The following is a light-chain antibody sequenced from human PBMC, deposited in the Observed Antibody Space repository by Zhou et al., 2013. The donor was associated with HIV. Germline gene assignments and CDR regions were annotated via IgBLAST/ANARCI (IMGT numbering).Light chain of an antibody. J-gene: IGKJ2*01. CDR3: QQYNSYST. Sequence: DIQMTQSPSSLSASVGDRVTITCRASQSISSNLAWYQQKPGKAPKLLIYAASSLQSGVPSRFSGRGSGTDFTLTISSLQPEDFATYYCQQYNSYSTFGQGTKLEIK. CDR1: QSISSN. CDR2: AAS. V-gene: IGKV1-16*01.